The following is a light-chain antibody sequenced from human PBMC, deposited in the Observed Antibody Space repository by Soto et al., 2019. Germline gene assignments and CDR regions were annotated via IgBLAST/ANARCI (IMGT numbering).Light chain of an antibody. CDR1: SSDIGSYNH. CDR3: TSYAGSNEPVV. V-gene: IGLV2-8*01. J-gene: IGLJ3*02. Sequence: QSVLTQPPSASGSPGQSLTISCTGTSSDIGSYNHVSWYQQHPDKAPKLMIFEVNERPSGVPDRFSGSKSGNTASLTVSGLQAEDEAHYDCTSYAGSNEPVVFGRRTQLAVL. CDR2: EVN.